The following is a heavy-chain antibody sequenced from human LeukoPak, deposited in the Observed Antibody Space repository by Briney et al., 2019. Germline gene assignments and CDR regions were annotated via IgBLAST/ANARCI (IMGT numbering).Heavy chain of an antibody. D-gene: IGHD6-13*01. CDR1: GYMITRYH. V-gene: IGHV1-46*01. CDR3: ARDLGSSSWTYYYGMDV. J-gene: IGHJ6*02. CDR2: INPSGGST. Sequence: GASVKVSCRASGYMITRYHMHWVRQAPGQGPEWIGTINPSGGSTSYAQKFQGRVTWTRDTSTSTVYMELSSLRSEDTAVYYCARDLGSSSWTYYYGMDVWGQGTTVTVSS.